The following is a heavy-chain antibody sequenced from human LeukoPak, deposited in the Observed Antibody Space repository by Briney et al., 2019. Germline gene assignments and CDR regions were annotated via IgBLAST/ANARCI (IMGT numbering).Heavy chain of an antibody. D-gene: IGHD3-10*01. CDR3: ARGASGSGTMAY. CDR1: GGSISSDY. V-gene: IGHV4-59*01. J-gene: IGHJ4*02. CDR2: IYYSGST. Sequence: SETLSLTCTVSGGSISSDYWSWIRQPPGKGLEWIGYIYYSGSTNYNPSLKSRVTISVDTSKNQFSLKLSSVTAADTAVYYCARGASGSGTMAYWGQGTLVTVSS.